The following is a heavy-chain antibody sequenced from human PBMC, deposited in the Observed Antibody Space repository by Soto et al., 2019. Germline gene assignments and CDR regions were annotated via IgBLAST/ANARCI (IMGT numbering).Heavy chain of an antibody. CDR2: IWYDGSYK. CDR3: ARGNWKNGYFDY. J-gene: IGHJ4*02. D-gene: IGHD1-1*01. CDR1: GFTLSNYG. V-gene: IGHV3-33*01. Sequence: QVQLVESGGGVVQPGRSLRLSCAASGFTLSNYGMNWVRQAPGKGLEWVAVIWYDGSYKYDVDSVKGRFSIFRDTSENTVYLQMNSLRGEDTAVYYCARGNWKNGYFDYWGQGTLVTVSS.